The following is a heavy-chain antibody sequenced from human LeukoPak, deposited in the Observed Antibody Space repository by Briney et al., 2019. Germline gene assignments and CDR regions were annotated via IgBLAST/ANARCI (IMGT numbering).Heavy chain of an antibody. CDR3: ARAPPPPVNYYYYYMDV. V-gene: IGHV4-34*01. Sequence: TSETLSLTCAVYGGSFSGYYWSWIRQPPGKGLESIGEINHSGSTNYNPSLKSRVTISVDTSKNQFSLKLSSVTAADTAVYYCARAPPPPVNYYYYYMDVWGKGTTVTVSS. J-gene: IGHJ6*03. CDR2: INHSGST. CDR1: GGSFSGYY.